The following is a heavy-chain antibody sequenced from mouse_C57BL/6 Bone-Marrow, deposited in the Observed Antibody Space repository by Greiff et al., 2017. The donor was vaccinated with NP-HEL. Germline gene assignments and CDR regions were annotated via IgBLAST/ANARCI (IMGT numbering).Heavy chain of an antibody. CDR1: GFTFSSYA. CDR2: ISDGGSYT. D-gene: IGHD1-1*01. CDR3: ARDLLLGY. V-gene: IGHV5-4*01. J-gene: IGHJ2*01. Sequence: EVQLVESGGVLVKPGGSLKLSCAASGFTFSSYAMSWVRQTPEKRLEWVATISDGGSYTYYPDNVKGRFTISRDNAKNNLYLQMSHLKSEDTAMYYCARDLLLGYWGQGTTLTVSS.